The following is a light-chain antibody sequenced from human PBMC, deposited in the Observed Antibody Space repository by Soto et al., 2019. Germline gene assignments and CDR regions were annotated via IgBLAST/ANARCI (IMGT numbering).Light chain of an antibody. CDR3: QQYNSYSQT. CDR1: QSLSSW. J-gene: IGKJ1*01. Sequence: DIQMTQSPSTLAASVGERVTITCRASQSLSSWLAWYQQKPGKAPKLLIYKASSLESGAPSRFSGSGSGTEFTLTISSLQPDDFATYYCQQYNSYSQTFGQGTKVDIK. CDR2: KAS. V-gene: IGKV1-5*03.